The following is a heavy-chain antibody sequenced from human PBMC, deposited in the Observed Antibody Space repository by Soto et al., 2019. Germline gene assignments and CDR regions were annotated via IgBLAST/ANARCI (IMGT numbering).Heavy chain of an antibody. CDR3: ASDLVGASDSYGLDV. V-gene: IGHV3-33*01. CDR1: GFTFSNYG. CDR2: IWHDGNNK. D-gene: IGHD1-26*01. Sequence: GGSLRVSCAASGFTFSNYGMHWVRQAPGKGLEWVAIIWHDGNNKYYADSVRGRFIISRDNSKNRLYLQMNSLRAEDTAVYYCASDLVGASDSYGLDVWGHGTPVTVSS. J-gene: IGHJ6*02.